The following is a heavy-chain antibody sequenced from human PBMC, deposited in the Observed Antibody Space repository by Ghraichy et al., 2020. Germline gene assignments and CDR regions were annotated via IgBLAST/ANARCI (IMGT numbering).Heavy chain of an antibody. CDR3: VRGVNDYGDYILGY. CDR1: GFTFSTYT. D-gene: IGHD4-17*01. Sequence: SCAASGFTFSTYTMNWVRQAPGKGLEWVSSISSSSTYIYYADSVKGRFTISRDNAQNSLYLQMNSLRAEDTAVYYCVRGVNDYGDYILGYWGQGTLVTVSS. CDR2: ISSSSTYI. V-gene: IGHV3-21*01. J-gene: IGHJ4*02.